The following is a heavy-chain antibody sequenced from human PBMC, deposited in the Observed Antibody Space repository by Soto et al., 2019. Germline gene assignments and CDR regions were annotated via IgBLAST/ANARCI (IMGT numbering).Heavy chain of an antibody. J-gene: IGHJ4*02. Sequence: GAPVKVSCKVSGYTLTELSMHWVRQAPGKGLEWMGGFDPEDGETIYAQKFQGRVTITADESTSTAYMELSSLRSEDTAVYYCAREWYSSSWFDYWGQGTLVTVSS. CDR2: FDPEDGET. CDR3: AREWYSSSWFDY. D-gene: IGHD6-13*01. CDR1: GYTLTELS. V-gene: IGHV1-24*01.